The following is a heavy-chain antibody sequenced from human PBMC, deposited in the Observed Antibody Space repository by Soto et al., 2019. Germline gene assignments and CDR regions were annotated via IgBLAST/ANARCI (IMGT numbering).Heavy chain of an antibody. Sequence: GGSLRLSCTASGFTFGDYAMSWFRQAPGKGLEWVGFIRSKAYGGTTEYAASVKGRFTISRDDSKSIAYLQMNSLKTEDTAVYYCTIRAISGSHPFDPWGQGTLVTVSS. CDR3: TIRAISGSHPFDP. D-gene: IGHD3-10*01. CDR1: GFTFGDYA. V-gene: IGHV3-49*03. CDR2: IRSKAYGGTT. J-gene: IGHJ5*02.